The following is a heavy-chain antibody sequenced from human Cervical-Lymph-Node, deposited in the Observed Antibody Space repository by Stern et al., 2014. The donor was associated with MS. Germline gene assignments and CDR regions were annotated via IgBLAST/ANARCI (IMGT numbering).Heavy chain of an antibody. J-gene: IGHJ6*02. Sequence: VQLVQSGAEVRKPGSSVKVSCKASGGTFSSYAISWVRQAPGQGPEWMGEITPIFGIANYAQKFQGRVTITADVSASTAYMELSSLRFDDTAVYYCARSLYSSSWYYGMDVWGQGTTVTVSS. V-gene: IGHV1-69*01. CDR1: GGTFSSYA. CDR3: ARSLYSSSWYYGMDV. D-gene: IGHD6-13*01. CDR2: ITPIFGIA.